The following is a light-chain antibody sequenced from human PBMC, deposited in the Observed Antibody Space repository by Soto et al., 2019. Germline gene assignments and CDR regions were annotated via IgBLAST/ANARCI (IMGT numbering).Light chain of an antibody. Sequence: DIVMTQSPLSLTVTPGEPASISCRSSQSLLYSNGYSYLDWYLRKPGQSPQLLIYLGSNRASGVPDRFSGSGSGTDFTLKISTVEAEDVGIYYCMQALETPYIFGQGTKLETK. CDR3: MQALETPYI. CDR2: LGS. V-gene: IGKV2-28*01. J-gene: IGKJ2*01. CDR1: QSLLYSNGYSY.